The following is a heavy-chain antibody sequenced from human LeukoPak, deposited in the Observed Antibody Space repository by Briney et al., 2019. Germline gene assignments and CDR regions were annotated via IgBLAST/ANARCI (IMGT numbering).Heavy chain of an antibody. J-gene: IGHJ4*02. V-gene: IGHV3-11*01. CDR1: GFTFSDYS. D-gene: IGHD6-13*01. Sequence: AGGSLRLSCAASGFTFSDYSMSWIRQAPGKGLEWISYISSSGSTIYYADSVKGRFTISRDNPKNSLYLQMNSLRAEDTAVYHCARAYSSSWYVDYWGQGTLVTVSS. CDR3: ARAYSSSWYVDY. CDR2: ISSSGSTI.